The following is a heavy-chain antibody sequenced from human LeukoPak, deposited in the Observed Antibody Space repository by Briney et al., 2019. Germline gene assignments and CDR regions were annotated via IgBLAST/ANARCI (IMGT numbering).Heavy chain of an antibody. J-gene: IGHJ4*02. D-gene: IGHD5-18*01. Sequence: GGSLRLSCAASGFTFSSYAMHWVRQAPGKGLEWVAVISYDGSNKYYADSVKGRFTISRDNSKNTLYLQMNSLRAEDTAVYYCARDNGYSYGYDYWGQGTLVTVSS. CDR3: ARDNGYSYGYDY. CDR2: ISYDGSNK. CDR1: GFTFSSYA. V-gene: IGHV3-30-3*01.